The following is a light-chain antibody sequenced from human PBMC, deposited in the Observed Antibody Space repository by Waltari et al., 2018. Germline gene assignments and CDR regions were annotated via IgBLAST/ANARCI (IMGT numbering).Light chain of an antibody. CDR1: QRVTSN. J-gene: IGKJ2*01. V-gene: IGKV3-15*01. Sequence: EIVMTQSPATLSVSPGERATPSCRASQRVTSNLPWYQQKPGQAPRLLIYGASTRATGIPARFSGSGSGTEFTLTISSLQSEDFAVYYCQQYNNWPPYTFGQGTKVEIK. CDR3: QQYNNWPPYT. CDR2: GAS.